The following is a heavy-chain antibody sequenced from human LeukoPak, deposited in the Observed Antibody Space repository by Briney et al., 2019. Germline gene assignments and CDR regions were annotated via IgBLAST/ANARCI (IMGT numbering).Heavy chain of an antibody. J-gene: IGHJ5*02. Sequence: ASVKVSCKASGYTFTGYYMHWVRQAPGQGLEWMGWINPNSGGTNYAQKFQGRVTMTTDTSMSTAYMELSRLTSDDTAVYHCARAGGRSWFDPWGQGTLVTVSS. CDR1: GYTFTGYY. CDR2: INPNSGGT. CDR3: ARAGGRSWFDP. V-gene: IGHV1-2*02.